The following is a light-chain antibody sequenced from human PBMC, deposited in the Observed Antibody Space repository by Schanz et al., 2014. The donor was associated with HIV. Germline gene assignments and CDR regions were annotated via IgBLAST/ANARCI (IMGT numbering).Light chain of an antibody. CDR3: SSYTSSSTWV. CDR2: DVS. Sequence: QSALTQPASVSGSPGQSITISCTGTSSDIGDYSFVSWYQHHPGKAPKLMIYDVSERPSGVSNRFSGSKSGNTASLTISGLQAEDEADYYCSSYTSSSTWVFGGGTKLTVL. CDR1: SSDIGDYSF. V-gene: IGLV2-14*03. J-gene: IGLJ3*02.